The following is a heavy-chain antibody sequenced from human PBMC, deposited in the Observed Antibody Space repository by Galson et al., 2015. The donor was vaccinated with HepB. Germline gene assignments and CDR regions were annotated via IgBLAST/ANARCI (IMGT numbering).Heavy chain of an antibody. V-gene: IGHV3-64D*06. D-gene: IGHD3-22*01. J-gene: IGHJ6*02. CDR3: ARHSSALRYYGMDV. CDR1: GFAFSVYA. Sequence: SLRLSCAASGFAFSVYAMHWVRQAPGKGLEYLLGFSANGDRTSYADSVKGRFTISRDNSKNTLYLQMSSLRDEDTAVYYCARHSSALRYYGMDVWGQGTTVTVSS. CDR2: FSANGDRT.